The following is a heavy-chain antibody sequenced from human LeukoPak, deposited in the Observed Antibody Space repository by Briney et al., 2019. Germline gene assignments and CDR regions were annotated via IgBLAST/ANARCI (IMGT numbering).Heavy chain of an antibody. CDR1: GLTFSTYA. V-gene: IGHV3-23*01. J-gene: IGHJ6*02. CDR3: ARAAYCSSTSCYRSYGLDV. CDR2: ISGSGTST. D-gene: IGHD2-2*01. Sequence: PGGSLRLSCAAPGLTFSTYAMSWVRQAPGKGLEWVSVISGSGTSTYYADSVKGRFTISRDNSKNTLYLQMNSLRADDTAVFYCARAAYCSSTSCYRSYGLDVWGQGTTVTVSS.